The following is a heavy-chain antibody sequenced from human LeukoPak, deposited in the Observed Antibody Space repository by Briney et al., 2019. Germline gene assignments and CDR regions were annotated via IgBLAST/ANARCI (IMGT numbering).Heavy chain of an antibody. CDR1: GFTFNTYS. CDR2: ISSSSSYT. J-gene: IGHJ4*02. CDR3: ARETAGFDY. V-gene: IGHV3-21*01. Sequence: KTGGSLRLSCAASGFTFNTYSMNWVRQAPGKGLEWVPSISSSSSYTYYADSVKGRFTISRDNAKNSLYLQMNSLRAEDTAVYYCARETAGFDYWGQGTLVTVSS.